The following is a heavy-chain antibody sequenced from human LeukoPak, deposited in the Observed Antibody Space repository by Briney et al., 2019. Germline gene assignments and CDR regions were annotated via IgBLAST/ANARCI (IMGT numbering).Heavy chain of an antibody. CDR2: IKPNSGGT. D-gene: IGHD3-3*01. Sequence: ASVKVSCKASGYTFTGYYMHWVRQAPGQGLEWMGWIKPNSGGTNYAQKFQGRVTMTRDTSISTAYMELSRLRSDDTAVYYCARGSFWSGYTWDYYGMDVWGQGTTVTVSS. CDR3: ARGSFWSGYTWDYYGMDV. J-gene: IGHJ6*02. V-gene: IGHV1-2*02. CDR1: GYTFTGYY.